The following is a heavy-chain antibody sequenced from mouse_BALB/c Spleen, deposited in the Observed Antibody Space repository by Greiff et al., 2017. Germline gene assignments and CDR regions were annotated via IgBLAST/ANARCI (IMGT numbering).Heavy chain of an antibody. D-gene: IGHD2-1*01. CDR2: ISSGGST. V-gene: IGHV5-6-5*01. CDR1: GFTFSSYA. CDR3: ARGYDYGNSYAMDY. Sequence: EVQGVESGGGLVKPGGSLKLSCAASGFTFSSYAMSWVRQTPEKRLEWVASISSGGSTYYPDSVKGRFTISRDNARNILYLQMSSLRSEDTAMYYCARGYDYGNSYAMDYWGQGTSVTVSS. J-gene: IGHJ4*01.